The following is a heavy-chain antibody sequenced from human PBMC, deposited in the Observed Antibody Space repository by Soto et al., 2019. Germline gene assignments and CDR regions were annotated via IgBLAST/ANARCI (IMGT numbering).Heavy chain of an antibody. V-gene: IGHV4-4*02. CDR2: IYHSGST. D-gene: IGHD4-17*01. CDR3: SVRLRGPGAFDY. J-gene: IGHJ4*02. CDR1: GGSISSSNW. Sequence: QVQLQESGPGLVKPSGTLSLTCAVSGGSISSSNWWSWVRQPPGKGLEWIGEIYHSGSTNYNPSLKGRGTLSINQSKNQFPLKLSSGTGADPAVYYCSVRLRGPGAFDYWGQGTLVTVSS.